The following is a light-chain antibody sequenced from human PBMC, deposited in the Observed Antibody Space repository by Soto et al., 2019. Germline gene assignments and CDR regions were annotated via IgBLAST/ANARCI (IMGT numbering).Light chain of an antibody. CDR2: DAS. Sequence: DIQVTQSPSTLSASEGDSVTITYRACQNIRNWLAWYEQIPGKAPNPLIYDASSLKSGVPARFSGSGSGTDFTLTISSLQPEDFATYYCQQSYSTPLTFGGGTKVDIK. CDR3: QQSYSTPLT. J-gene: IGKJ4*01. CDR1: QNIRNW. V-gene: IGKV1-39*01.